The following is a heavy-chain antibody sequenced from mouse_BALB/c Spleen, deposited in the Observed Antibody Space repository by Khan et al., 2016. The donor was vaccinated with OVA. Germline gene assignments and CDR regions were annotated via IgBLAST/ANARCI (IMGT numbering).Heavy chain of an antibody. CDR1: GYTFTNYG. CDR3: ARCRDYYTNRSYYFDA. CDR2: INTYTGEP. V-gene: IGHV9-1*02. J-gene: IGHJ2*01. Sequence: QIQLVQSGPELKKPGETVKISCKASGYTFTNYGMNWVKQSPGKGLKWMGWINTYTGEPTYIDDFKGRFAFSLETSASTAYLQLNNLTTEDMATFYCARCRDYYTNRSYYFDAWGQGTTLTVSS. D-gene: IGHD1-1*01.